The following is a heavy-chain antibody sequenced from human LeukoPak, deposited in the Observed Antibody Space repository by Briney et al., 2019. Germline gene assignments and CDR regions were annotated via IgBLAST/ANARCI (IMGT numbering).Heavy chain of an antibody. D-gene: IGHD6-6*01. J-gene: IGHJ5*02. CDR3: ARRPSIAARRAWFDP. CDR2: MNPNSGNT. V-gene: IGHV1-8*01. CDR1: GYTFTSYD. Sequence: ASVKVSCKASGYTFTSYDIHWVRPATGQGLEWMGWMNPNSGNTGYAQKFQGRVTMTRNTSISTAYMELSSLRSEDTAVYYCARRPSIAARRAWFDPWGQGTLVTVSS.